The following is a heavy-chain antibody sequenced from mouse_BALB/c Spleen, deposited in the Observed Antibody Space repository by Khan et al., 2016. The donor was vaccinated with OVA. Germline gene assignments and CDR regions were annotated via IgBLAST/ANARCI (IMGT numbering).Heavy chain of an antibody. J-gene: IGHJ3*01. CDR2: IDPFNGGN. V-gene: IGHV1-34*01. D-gene: IGHD3-3*01. CDR3: ARGTFDY. Sequence: VQLKESGPELMKPGASVKISCKASGYSFTTYYMHWVKQSHGKSLEWIGYIDPFNGGNDYNQKFKGKATLTVDKSSSTAYMHLSSLTSEDSAVXYCARGTFDYWGQGTLVTVSA. CDR1: GYSFTTYY.